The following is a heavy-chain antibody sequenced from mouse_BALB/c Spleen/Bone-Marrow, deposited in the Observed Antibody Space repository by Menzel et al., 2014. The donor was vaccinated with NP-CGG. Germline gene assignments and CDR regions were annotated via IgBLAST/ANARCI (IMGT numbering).Heavy chain of an antibody. CDR2: IHPNNGSS. J-gene: IGHJ3*01. CDR1: GYTFTEYT. Sequence: VQLQQSGPELVKPGASVKISCKTSGYTFTEYTMHWVKQSHGKSLEWIGGIHPNNGSSNYNLKFEGKATLTVDKSSSTAYMELRSLTSDDSALYYCARRGIYYGFPCWAQGTLVAVSA. V-gene: IGHV1-18*01. CDR3: ARRGIYYGFPC. D-gene: IGHD2-1*01.